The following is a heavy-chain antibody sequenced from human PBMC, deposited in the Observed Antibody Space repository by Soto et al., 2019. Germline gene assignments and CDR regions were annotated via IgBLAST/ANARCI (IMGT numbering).Heavy chain of an antibody. CDR2: IFPDDSDT. Sequence: GESLKISCKASGYIIKNYWIGWVRQMPGQGLEWMGIIFPDDSDTRYSPSFQGQVTISADKSITTAYLQWSSLRASDSAIYYCARLSGFYGMDVWGQGTTVTVSS. CDR3: ARLSGFYGMDV. CDR1: GYIIKNYW. V-gene: IGHV5-51*01. J-gene: IGHJ6*02.